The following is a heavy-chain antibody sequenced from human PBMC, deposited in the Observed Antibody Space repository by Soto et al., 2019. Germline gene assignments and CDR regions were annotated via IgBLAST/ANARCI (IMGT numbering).Heavy chain of an antibody. D-gene: IGHD2-2*01. CDR3: AKAYCSSTSCYEYYYYYYMDV. CDR2: ISGSGGST. Sequence: GGSLRLSCAASGFTFSSYAMSWVRQAPGKGLEWVSAISGSGGSTYYADSVKGRFTISRDNSKNTLYLQMNSLRAEDTAVYYCAKAYCSSTSCYEYYYYYYMDVWGKGTTVTVSS. V-gene: IGHV3-23*01. CDR1: GFTFSSYA. J-gene: IGHJ6*03.